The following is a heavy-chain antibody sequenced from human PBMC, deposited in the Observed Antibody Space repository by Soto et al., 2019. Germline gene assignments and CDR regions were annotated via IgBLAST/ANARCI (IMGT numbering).Heavy chain of an antibody. CDR1: GYTLTELS. V-gene: IGHV1-24*01. CDR3: ARSSSDWLVRNYGMDV. D-gene: IGHD6-19*01. Sequence: ASVKVSCKVSGYTLTELSMHWVRQAPGKGLEWMGGFDPEDGETIYAQKFQGRVTMTEDKSTDTAYMELSSLRSEDTAVYYCARSSSDWLVRNYGMDVWGQGTTVTVSS. CDR2: FDPEDGET. J-gene: IGHJ6*02.